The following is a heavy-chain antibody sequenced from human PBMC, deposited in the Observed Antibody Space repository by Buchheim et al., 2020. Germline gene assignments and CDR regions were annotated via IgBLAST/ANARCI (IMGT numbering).Heavy chain of an antibody. Sequence: EVQLVESGGGLIQPGGSLRLSCAASGFTFTTFWMHWVRQVPGKGLMWVSRINPDGSDRSYAASVKGRFTISRDNAENMLSLQMNSLTVEDTGVYSCAREVRGHAYFDTWGQGT. CDR1: GFTFTTFW. CDR2: INPDGSDR. CDR3: AREVRGHAYFDT. J-gene: IGHJ4*02. V-gene: IGHV3-74*01.